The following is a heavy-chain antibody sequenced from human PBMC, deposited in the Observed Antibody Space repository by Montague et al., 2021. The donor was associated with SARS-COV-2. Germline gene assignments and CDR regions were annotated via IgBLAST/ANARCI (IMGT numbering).Heavy chain of an antibody. Sequence: SLRLSCAASGFTFSSYAMHWARQAPGKGLEWVAVISYDGSNKYYVDSVKGRFTISRDNSKNTLYLQMNSLRAEDTAVYYCARDWDGYDLDYGMDVWGQGTTVTVSS. CDR2: ISYDGSNK. V-gene: IGHV3-30*04. D-gene: IGHD5-12*01. J-gene: IGHJ6*02. CDR3: ARDWDGYDLDYGMDV. CDR1: GFTFSSYA.